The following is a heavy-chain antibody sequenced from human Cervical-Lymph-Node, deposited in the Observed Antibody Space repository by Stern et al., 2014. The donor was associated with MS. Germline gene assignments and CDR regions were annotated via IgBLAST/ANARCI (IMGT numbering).Heavy chain of an antibody. D-gene: IGHD1-26*01. CDR1: GGTFSSYA. V-gene: IGHV1-69*01. CDR3: ARGELKEGLVRGIDV. J-gene: IGHJ6*02. Sequence: QVQLVQSGAAVKKPGSSVKVSCKASGGTFSSYAISWVRQAPGQGLEWMGGTLPIFGNANFAPKFQGRVTIIVDDSTIPASIELSSLRSEDTAVYYCARGELKEGLVRGIDVWGQGTTVTVSS. CDR2: TLPIFGNA.